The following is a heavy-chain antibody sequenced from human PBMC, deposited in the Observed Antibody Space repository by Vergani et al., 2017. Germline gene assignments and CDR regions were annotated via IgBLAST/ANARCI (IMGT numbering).Heavy chain of an antibody. CDR1: GFTFRSYA. D-gene: IGHD3-22*01. CDR3: ARDHRGYYYDSGGLCY. Sequence: VQLLESGGGLVHPGGSLRFSCAAFGFTFRSYAMTWVRQAPGKGLGWVAVISYDGSNKYYADSVKGRFTISRDNSKNTLYLQINSLRAEDTAVYYCARDHRGYYYDSGGLCYWGQGTLVTVSS. CDR2: ISYDGSNK. J-gene: IGHJ4*02. V-gene: IGHV3-30*04.